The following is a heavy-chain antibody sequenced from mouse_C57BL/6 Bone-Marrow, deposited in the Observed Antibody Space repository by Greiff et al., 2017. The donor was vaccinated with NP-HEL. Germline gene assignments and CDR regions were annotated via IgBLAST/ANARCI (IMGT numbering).Heavy chain of an antibody. CDR3: TLTYYYGSRGWYFDV. Sequence: SGAELVRPGASVKLSCTASGFNIKDYYMHWVKQRPEQGLEWIGRIDPEDGDTEYAPKFQGKATMTADTSSNTAYLQLSSLTSEDTAVYYCTLTYYYGSRGWYFDVWGTGTTVTVSS. V-gene: IGHV14-1*01. CDR2: IDPEDGDT. CDR1: GFNIKDYY. J-gene: IGHJ1*03. D-gene: IGHD1-1*01.